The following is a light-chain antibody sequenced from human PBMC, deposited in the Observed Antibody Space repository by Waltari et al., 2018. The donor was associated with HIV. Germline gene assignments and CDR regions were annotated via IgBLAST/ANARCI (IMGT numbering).Light chain of an antibody. CDR3: QVWDSSSDHHV. V-gene: IGLV3-21*04. J-gene: IGLJ1*01. Sequence: SYVLTPPPSVSVAPGKPARLTCGGNNIGSRRVHWYQHKPGQAPVLVMYYGSDRPSGIPERFSGANSGNTATLTISRIEAGDEADYFCQVWDSSSDHHVFGTGTKVTVL. CDR2: YGS. CDR1: NIGSRR.